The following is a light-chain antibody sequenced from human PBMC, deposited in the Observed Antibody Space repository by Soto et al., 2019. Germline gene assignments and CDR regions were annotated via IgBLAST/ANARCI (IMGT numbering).Light chain of an antibody. CDR3: QQLNSYPLT. Sequence: DIQLTQAPSFLSASVGDKVTITCRASQAISRYLAWYQQNPGKAPKLLIYGASTLQSGVPSRFSGSGSGTEFTLTIGSLQPEDFATYYCQQLNSYPLTFGGGAKVEMK. CDR2: GAS. V-gene: IGKV1-9*01. CDR1: QAISRY. J-gene: IGKJ4*01.